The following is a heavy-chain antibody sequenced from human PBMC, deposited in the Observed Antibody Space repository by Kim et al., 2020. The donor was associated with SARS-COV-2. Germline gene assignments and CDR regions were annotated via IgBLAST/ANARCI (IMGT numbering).Heavy chain of an antibody. CDR2: ISYDGSNK. Sequence: GGSLRLSCAASGFTFSSYGMHWVRQAPGKGLEWVAVISYDGSNKYYADSVKGRSTISRDNSKNTLYLQMNSLRAEETAVYYCAKAGDSSGYFLDYWGQGT. CDR1: GFTFSSYG. CDR3: AKAGDSSGYFLDY. V-gene: IGHV3-30*18. J-gene: IGHJ4*02. D-gene: IGHD3-22*01.